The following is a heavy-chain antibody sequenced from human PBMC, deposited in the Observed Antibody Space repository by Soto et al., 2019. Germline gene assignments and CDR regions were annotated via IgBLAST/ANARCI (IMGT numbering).Heavy chain of an antibody. Sequence: EVQLLESGGGLVQPGGSLRLSCAASGFTFNNYAMTWVRQAPGKGLEWVSAISGGGDTTSYADSVKGRFTVSRDGSKNTLYLQMSSLRAEHTALYYCAKGRGGSGSLTPRVDFWGQGTLVTVSS. CDR2: ISGGGDTT. CDR3: AKGRGGSGSLTPRVDF. D-gene: IGHD3-10*01. J-gene: IGHJ4*02. CDR1: GFTFNNYA. V-gene: IGHV3-23*01.